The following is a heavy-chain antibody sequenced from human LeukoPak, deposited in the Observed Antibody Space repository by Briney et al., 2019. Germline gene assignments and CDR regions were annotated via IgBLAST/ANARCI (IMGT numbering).Heavy chain of an antibody. CDR1: GFSFSSYA. J-gene: IGHJ6*03. D-gene: IGHD6-19*01. Sequence: GGSLRLSCAATGFSFSSYAMSWVRQAPGKGLEWVSAISGSGGSTYYADSVKGRFTISRDNSKNTLYLQMNSLRAEDTAVYYCAKGVKEWLVNYYYYMDVWGKGTTVTVSS. V-gene: IGHV3-23*01. CDR3: AKGVKEWLVNYYYYMDV. CDR2: ISGSGGST.